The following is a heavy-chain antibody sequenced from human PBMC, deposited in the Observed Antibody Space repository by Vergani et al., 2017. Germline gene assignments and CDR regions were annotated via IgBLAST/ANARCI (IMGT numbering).Heavy chain of an antibody. D-gene: IGHD2-15*01. CDR3: ARGGKGIIMVVPSTHL. CDR1: SFKLGDYG. CDR2: TWYEGNNN. V-gene: IGHV3-33*01. J-gene: IGHJ4*02. Sequence: QVQLVEPGGGVVQPGRSLRLSCTPSSFKLGDYGMHWVRQGPGRGLEWVSMTWYEGNNNYYADSVKGRFTISKDISKKMMSLQMNSLRVEDTAVHYCARGGKGIIMVVPSTHLWGQGTQVSVS.